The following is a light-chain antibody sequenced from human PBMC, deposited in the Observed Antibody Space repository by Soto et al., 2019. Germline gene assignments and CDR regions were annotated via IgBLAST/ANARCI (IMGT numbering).Light chain of an antibody. CDR2: GAS. J-gene: IGKJ1*01. Sequence: EIVLTQSPATLSSSPGERATLSSRAIQTVGVRLAWYQQKPGQAPRLLIYGASTRTIAIPARFSGSGSGTDFTLTISSLQSEDFAVYYCQQYNNWPRTFGQGTKVDI. CDR1: QTVGVR. CDR3: QQYNNWPRT. V-gene: IGKV3-15*01.